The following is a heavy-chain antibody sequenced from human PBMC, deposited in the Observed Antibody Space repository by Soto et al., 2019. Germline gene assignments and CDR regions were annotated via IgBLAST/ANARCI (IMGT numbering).Heavy chain of an antibody. V-gene: IGHV4-4*01. CDR2: IHHSGRT. J-gene: IGHJ4*02. CDR3: ARGCDGQFDY. CDR1: GDSISSDKW. D-gene: IGHD2-21*01. Sequence: QVQLQESGPGLVKPSGTLSLTCAVSGDSISSDKWWSWVRQPPGKGLEWIGEIHHSGRTDHNPSLKSRVPLLVPKSKNNVSLELSSMTAADTAVYCCARGCDGQFDYWGQGTLVTVSS.